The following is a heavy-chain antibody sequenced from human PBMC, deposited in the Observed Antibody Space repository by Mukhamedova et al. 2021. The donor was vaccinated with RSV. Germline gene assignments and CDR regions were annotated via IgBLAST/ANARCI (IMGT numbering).Heavy chain of an antibody. D-gene: IGHD6-13*01. J-gene: IGHJ6*02. CDR3: ATEGSSSSHYYYGMDV. V-gene: IGHV1-69-2*01. Sequence: MGLVAPEDGETIYAEKFQGRVTITADTSTDTAYMELSSLRSEDTAVYYCATEGSSSSHYYYGMDVWGQGTTVTVSS. CDR2: VAPEDGET.